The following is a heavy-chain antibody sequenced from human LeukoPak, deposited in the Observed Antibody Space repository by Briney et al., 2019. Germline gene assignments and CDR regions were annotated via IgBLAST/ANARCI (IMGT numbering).Heavy chain of an antibody. D-gene: IGHD5-12*01. Sequence: GGSLSPSCGAPGLPFPTPWIHWVRQAPGKGLGWVPRIKPDGSDTNYADSVKGRFTISRDNAKNTVYLQMNSLRAEDTAVYYCARGKYGGYFIDYWGQGTLVTVSS. CDR3: ARGKYGGYFIDY. CDR2: IKPDGSDT. V-gene: IGHV3-74*01. CDR1: GLPFPTPW. J-gene: IGHJ4*02.